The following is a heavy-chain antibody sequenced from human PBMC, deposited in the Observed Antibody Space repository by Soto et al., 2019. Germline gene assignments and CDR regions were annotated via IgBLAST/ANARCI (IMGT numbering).Heavy chain of an antibody. V-gene: IGHV3-48*02. D-gene: IGHD3-9*01. CDR2: ISSGSKTI. Sequence: PGGSLRLSCAASGFTFSGYSVNWVRQAPGKGLEWISYISSGSKTIYYADSVKGRFIVSRDNAKNSQYLQMNSLRDEDTAVYYCVREDILGVRSFDYWGQGTLVTVS. CDR3: VREDILGVRSFDY. CDR1: GFTFSGYS. J-gene: IGHJ4*02.